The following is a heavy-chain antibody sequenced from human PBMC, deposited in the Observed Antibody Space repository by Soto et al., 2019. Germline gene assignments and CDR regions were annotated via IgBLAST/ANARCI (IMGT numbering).Heavy chain of an antibody. CDR3: ANYPQIAAAGTWGFYWGCYFDY. CDR2: ISGSGGST. V-gene: IGHV3-23*01. Sequence: GGSLRLSCAASGFTFSSYAMSWVRQAPGKGLEWVSAISGSGGSTYYADSVKGRFTISRDNSKNTLYLQMNSLRAEDTAVYYCANYPQIAAAGTWGFYWGCYFDYWGQGTLVTVSS. CDR1: GFTFSSYA. J-gene: IGHJ4*02. D-gene: IGHD6-13*01.